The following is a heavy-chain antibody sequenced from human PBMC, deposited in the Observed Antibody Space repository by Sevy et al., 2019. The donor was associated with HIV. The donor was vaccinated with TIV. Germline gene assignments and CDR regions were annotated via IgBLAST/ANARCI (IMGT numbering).Heavy chain of an antibody. D-gene: IGHD6-13*01. CDR1: GFTFSTYS. J-gene: IGHJ4*02. CDR2: INSGSRYI. CDR3: AREKEQQLVDY. Sequence: GGSLRLSCAASGFTFSTYSMNWVRQAPGKGLEWVSSINSGSRYIYYADSVKGRFTVSRDDAKNSLHLQMNSLRAEDTAMYYCAREKEQQLVDYWGQRTLVTVSS. V-gene: IGHV3-21*01.